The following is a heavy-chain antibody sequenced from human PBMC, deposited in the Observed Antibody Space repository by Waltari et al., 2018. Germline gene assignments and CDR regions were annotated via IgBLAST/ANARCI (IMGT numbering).Heavy chain of an antibody. D-gene: IGHD6-19*01. CDR1: GGSFSGYY. J-gene: IGHJ4*02. Sequence: QVQLQQWGAGLLKPSATLSLTCAVYGGSFSGYYWSWIRQLPGKGLEWFGELKHSGSTNYNPTLKSRVTISVDTSKNQFSLKLSSVTAADTAVYYCARLWYSSGWYQKTYDYWGQGTLVTVSS. CDR3: ARLWYSSGWYQKTYDY. CDR2: LKHSGST. V-gene: IGHV4-34*01.